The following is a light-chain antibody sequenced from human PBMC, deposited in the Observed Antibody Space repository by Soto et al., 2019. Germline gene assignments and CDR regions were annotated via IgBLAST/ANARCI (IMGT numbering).Light chain of an antibody. J-gene: IGKJ1*01. CDR3: QQYNNWPTWT. CDR1: QSVRST. CDR2: GAS. Sequence: DIVLTQSPGTLSLSPGERATLSCRASQSVRSTSLAWYQQKPGQAPRLLIYGASTRATGIPARFSGSGSGTEFTLTISSLQSEDFAVYYCQQYNNWPTWTFGQGTKVEIK. V-gene: IGKV3-15*01.